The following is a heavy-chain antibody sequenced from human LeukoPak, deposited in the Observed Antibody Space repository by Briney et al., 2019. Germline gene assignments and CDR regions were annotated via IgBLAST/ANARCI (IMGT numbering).Heavy chain of an antibody. CDR3: AAGGDIVVVVAATDYGMDV. Sequence: ASVQVSCKASGYTFTGYYMHWVRQAPGQGLEWMGWVNPYSGATNYAQKFQGRVTMTRDTSISTAYMEVSRLRSDDTAVYYCAAGGDIVVVVAATDYGMDVWGQGTTVTVSS. CDR1: GYTFTGYY. D-gene: IGHD2-15*01. J-gene: IGHJ6*02. V-gene: IGHV1-2*02. CDR2: VNPYSGAT.